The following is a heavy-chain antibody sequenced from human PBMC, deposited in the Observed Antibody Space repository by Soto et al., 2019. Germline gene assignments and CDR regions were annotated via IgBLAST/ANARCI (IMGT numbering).Heavy chain of an antibody. V-gene: IGHV3-33*01. CDR2: IWYDGSNK. CDR3: ARDDYDSSGYYYVDY. CDR1: GFTFSSYG. J-gene: IGHJ4*02. Sequence: PGGSLRLSCAASGFTFSSYGMHWVRQAPGKGLEWVAVIWYDGSNKYYADSLKGRFTIPRDNSKKTLYLQVNSLRAEDTAVYFCARDDYDSSGYYYVDYWGQGT. D-gene: IGHD3-22*01.